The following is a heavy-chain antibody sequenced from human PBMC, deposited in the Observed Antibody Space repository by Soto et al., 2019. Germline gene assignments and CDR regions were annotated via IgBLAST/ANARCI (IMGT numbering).Heavy chain of an antibody. CDR2: IIPIFGTA. D-gene: IGHD2-15*01. CDR3: ARVYPRKGCAGSSGFAP. V-gene: IGHV1-69*12. J-gene: IGHJ5*02. CDR1: GGTFSSYD. Sequence: QVQLVQSGAEVKKPGSSVKVSCQASGGTFSSYDISWVRQAPGQGLEWMGGIIPIFGTAHYAQKFQGRVKITADESTSTAYIELSSLISEDTAVYYCARVYPRKGCAGSSGFAPWGQGTLVTVSS.